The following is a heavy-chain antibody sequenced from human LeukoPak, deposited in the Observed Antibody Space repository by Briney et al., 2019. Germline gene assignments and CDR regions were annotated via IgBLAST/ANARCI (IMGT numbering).Heavy chain of an antibody. J-gene: IGHJ4*02. V-gene: IGHV3-53*04. CDR1: GFTFSSYW. Sequence: GGSLRLSCAASGFTFSSYWMSWVRQAPGKGLEWVSVIYSGGSTYYADSVKGRFTISRHNSKNTLYPQMNSLRAEDTAVYYCARNEWLGYFDYWGQGTLVTVSS. CDR2: IYSGGST. CDR3: ARNEWLGYFDY. D-gene: IGHD5-12*01.